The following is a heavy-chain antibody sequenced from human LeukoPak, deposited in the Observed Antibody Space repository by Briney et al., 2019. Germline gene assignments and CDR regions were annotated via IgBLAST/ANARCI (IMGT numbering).Heavy chain of an antibody. J-gene: IGHJ6*03. CDR2: IYHSGST. CDR3: ARGVRSSGWPRRNYYYYMDV. CDR1: GYSISSGYY. D-gene: IGHD6-19*01. Sequence: SETLSLTCTVSGYSISSGYYWGWIRQPPGKGLEWIGSIYHSGSTYYNPSLKSRVTISVDTSKNQFSLKLSSVTAADTAVYYCARGVRSSGWPRRNYYYYMDVWGKGTTVTISS. V-gene: IGHV4-38-2*02.